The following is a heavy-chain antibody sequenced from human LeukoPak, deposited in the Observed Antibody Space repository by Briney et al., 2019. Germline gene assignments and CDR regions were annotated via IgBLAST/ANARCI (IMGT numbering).Heavy chain of an antibody. CDR3: ARVDFRGGYYDILTGYYPNHGMDV. Sequence: PGGSLRLSCAASGFTFSSYAMSWVRQAPGKGLEWISVIYGGADTYYADSVKGRFTISRDNSKNTLYLHLNSLRAEDTAVYYCARVDFRGGYYDILTGYYPNHGMDVWGQGTTVTVSS. D-gene: IGHD3-9*01. V-gene: IGHV3-53*01. CDR2: IYGGADT. CDR1: GFTFSSYA. J-gene: IGHJ6*02.